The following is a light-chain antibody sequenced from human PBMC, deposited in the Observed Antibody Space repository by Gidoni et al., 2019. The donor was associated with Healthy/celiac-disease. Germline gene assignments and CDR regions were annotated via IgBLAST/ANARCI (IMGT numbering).Light chain of an antibody. Sequence: EIVLTQSQATLSLSPGERATLSCRASQRVSSYLAWYQQKPGQAPSLLIYDASNRATGIPARFSGSGSGTDFTLTISSLEPEDFAVYYCQQRSNWLALTFGGGTKVEIK. CDR1: QRVSSY. CDR2: DAS. J-gene: IGKJ4*01. V-gene: IGKV3-11*01. CDR3: QQRSNWLALT.